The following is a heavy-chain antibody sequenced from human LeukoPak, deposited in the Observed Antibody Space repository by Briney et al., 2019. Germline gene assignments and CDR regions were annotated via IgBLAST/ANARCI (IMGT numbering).Heavy chain of an antibody. CDR1: GGSISSYY. CDR3: ARGIDSSGYYPGAFDI. V-gene: IGHV4-59*08. Sequence: SETLSLTCTVSGGSISSYYWSWIRQPPGKGLEWIGYIYYSGSTNYDPSLKSRVTILVDTSKNQFSLKLSSVTAADTAVYYCARGIDSSGYYPGAFDIWGQGTMVTVSS. D-gene: IGHD3-22*01. CDR2: IYYSGST. J-gene: IGHJ3*02.